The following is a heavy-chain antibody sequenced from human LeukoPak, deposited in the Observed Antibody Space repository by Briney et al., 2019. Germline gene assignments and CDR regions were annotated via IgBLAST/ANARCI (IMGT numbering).Heavy chain of an antibody. Sequence: GESLKISCKCSGYSFASYWIGWVRHMPGKGLEWMGIIYPGDSDTRYSPSLQAQVTISADKSITTAYLQWSSLRASDTAMYFCAKLRDGRAFGAIDYWGQGTLVTVSS. CDR1: GYSFASYW. D-gene: IGHD3-10*01. V-gene: IGHV5-51*01. CDR3: AKLRDGRAFGAIDY. J-gene: IGHJ4*02. CDR2: IYPGDSDT.